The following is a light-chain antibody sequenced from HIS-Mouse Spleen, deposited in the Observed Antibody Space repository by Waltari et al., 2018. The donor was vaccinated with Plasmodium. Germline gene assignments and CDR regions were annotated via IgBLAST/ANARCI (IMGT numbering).Light chain of an antibody. CDR2: GAS. J-gene: IGKJ3*01. Sequence: EIVMTQSPATLSVSPGERATLSCRASQSVSSNLAWYQPKPGQAPSLLIYGASTRATGIPASFSGSGSGTEFTLTISSLQSEDFAVYYCQQYNNWPFTFGPGTKVDIK. V-gene: IGKV3-15*01. CDR1: QSVSSN. CDR3: QQYNNWPFT.